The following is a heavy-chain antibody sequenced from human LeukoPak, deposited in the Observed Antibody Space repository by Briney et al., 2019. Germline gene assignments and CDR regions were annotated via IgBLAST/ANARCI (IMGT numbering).Heavy chain of an antibody. D-gene: IGHD3-3*01. CDR3: ARENYDFWSGSPLFYFDY. J-gene: IGHJ4*02. Sequence: GRSLRLSCAASGFTFNHYGMHWVRQAPGKGLEWAAFIRYDGSNKYYADSVKGRFTISRDNSKNTLYLQMNSLRTEDTAVYYCARENYDFWSGSPLFYFDYWGQGTLVTVSS. V-gene: IGHV3-33*01. CDR1: GFTFNHYG. CDR2: IRYDGSNK.